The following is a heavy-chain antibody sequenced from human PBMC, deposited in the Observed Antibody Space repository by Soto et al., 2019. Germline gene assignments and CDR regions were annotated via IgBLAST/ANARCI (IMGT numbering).Heavy chain of an antibody. J-gene: IGHJ5*02. V-gene: IGHV3-23*01. CDR1: GFIFENFG. Sequence: GGSLRLSCAASGFIFENFGMSWVRQAPGKGLEWISSISGSGFKKYYADSVKGRFTISRDNSKSTVYLELNNLSAEDTVVYHCAKNQGVELVPLATVDWFDPWGQGSVVTVSS. CDR3: AKNQGVELVPLATVDWFDP. D-gene: IGHD1-26*01. CDR2: ISGSGFKK.